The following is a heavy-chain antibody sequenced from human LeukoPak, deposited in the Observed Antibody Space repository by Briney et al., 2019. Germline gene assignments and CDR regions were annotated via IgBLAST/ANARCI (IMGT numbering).Heavy chain of an antibody. J-gene: IGHJ4*02. D-gene: IGHD3-3*01. CDR2: IKQDGSEK. Sequence: GGSLRLSCAASGFTFSSYWMSWVRQAPGKGLEWVANIKQDGSEKYYVDSVKGRFTISRDNSKNTMSLQMNSLRAEDTAIYYCARDEGRFLEWFADYWGQGTLVTVSS. V-gene: IGHV3-7*01. CDR3: ARDEGRFLEWFADY. CDR1: GFTFSSYW.